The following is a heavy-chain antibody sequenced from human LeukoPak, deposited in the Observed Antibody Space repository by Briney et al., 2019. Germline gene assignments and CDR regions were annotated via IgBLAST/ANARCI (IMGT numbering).Heavy chain of an antibody. CDR1: GFTFSSYW. Sequence: GGSLRLPCAASGFTFSSYWMNWVRQAPGKGLEWVANIKQDGSEKYYVDSVKGRFTISRDNAKNSLYPQMNSLRAEDTAVYYCAELGITMIGGVWGKGTTVTISS. CDR2: IKQDGSEK. CDR3: AELGITMIGGV. V-gene: IGHV3-7*01. J-gene: IGHJ6*04. D-gene: IGHD3-10*02.